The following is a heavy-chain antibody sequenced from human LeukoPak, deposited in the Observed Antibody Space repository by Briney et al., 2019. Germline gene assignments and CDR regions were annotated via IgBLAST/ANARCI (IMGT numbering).Heavy chain of an antibody. CDR1: GGSISSSNW. Sequence: PSGTLSLTCAVSGGSISSSNWWSWIRQPPGKGLEWIGYIYYSGSTNYNPSLKSRVTISVDTSKNQFSLKLSSVTAADTAVYYCARAGIVVVPTIRAYFDYWGQGTLVTVSS. D-gene: IGHD2-2*01. CDR2: IYYSGST. J-gene: IGHJ4*02. V-gene: IGHV4-61*01. CDR3: ARAGIVVVPTIRAYFDY.